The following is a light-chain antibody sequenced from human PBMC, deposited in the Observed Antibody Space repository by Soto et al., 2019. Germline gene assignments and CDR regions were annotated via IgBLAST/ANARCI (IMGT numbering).Light chain of an antibody. CDR3: AAWDDSLSGWV. J-gene: IGLJ3*02. V-gene: IGLV1-47*01. Sequence: QSVLTQPPSASGTPGQRVTISCSGSSSNIGSNYVYWYQQLPGTAPKLLIYRNNQRPSGVPDRFSGSKSGTSASLAISGLRSEYEADYYCAAWDDSLSGWVVGGGTKLTV. CDR2: RNN. CDR1: SSNIGSNY.